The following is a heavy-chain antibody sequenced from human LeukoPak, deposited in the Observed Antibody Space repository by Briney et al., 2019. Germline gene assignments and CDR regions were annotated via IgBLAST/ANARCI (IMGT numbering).Heavy chain of an antibody. Sequence: SETLSLTCTVSGGSISSYYWSWIRPPPGKGLEWIGYIYYSGSTNYNPSLKSRVTISVDTSKNQFSLKLSSVTAADTAVYYCARQILYSNYVFDSWGQGTLVTVSS. V-gene: IGHV4-59*08. CDR1: GGSISSYY. CDR2: IYYSGST. D-gene: IGHD4-4*01. CDR3: ARQILYSNYVFDS. J-gene: IGHJ4*02.